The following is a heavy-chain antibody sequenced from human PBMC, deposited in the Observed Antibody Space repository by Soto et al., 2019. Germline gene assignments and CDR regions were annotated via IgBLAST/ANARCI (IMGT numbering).Heavy chain of an antibody. CDR2: ISYDGSNK. CDR1: GFTFSRHT. D-gene: IGHD3-16*02. J-gene: IGHJ4*02. Sequence: PGGSLRLSCAASGFTFSRHTMHWVRQAPGKGLEWMASISYDGSNKYHADSVKGRFTISRDNSKNTLSVQMDSLRAEDTAVYYCARDRLRLGELSLLGYFDYWGQGTLVTVSS. V-gene: IGHV3-30*04. CDR3: ARDRLRLGELSLLGYFDY.